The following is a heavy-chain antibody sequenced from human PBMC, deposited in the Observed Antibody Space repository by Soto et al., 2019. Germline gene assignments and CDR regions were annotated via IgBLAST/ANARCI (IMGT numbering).Heavy chain of an antibody. CDR2: IFYTGSS. CDR3: ARRENGDYINFFDS. D-gene: IGHD4-17*01. J-gene: IGHJ4*02. V-gene: IGHV4-34*12. Sequence: SETLSLTCAVSGTSFSDFAWNWVRQSPGKGLEWIGEIFYTGSSNYRPSLKSRVTMSVDTSKNHFSLSLSEVTAADTGVYYCARRENGDYINFFDSWGQGTLVTVSS. CDR1: GTSFSDFA.